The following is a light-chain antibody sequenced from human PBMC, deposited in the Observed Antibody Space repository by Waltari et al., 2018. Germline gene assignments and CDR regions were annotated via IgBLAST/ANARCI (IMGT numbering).Light chain of an antibody. CDR1: NIGSKS. CDR2: FDT. V-gene: IGLV3-21*04. CDR3: QVWDITNDHRV. Sequence: SYVLTQPPSVSVAPGKTARLTCGGNNIGSKSVPLYQQRSGQAPVLVMHFDTDRPSGIPDRFSGSNSGNTATLTISRVEAGDEADYYCQVWDITNDHRVFGGGTKLTVL. J-gene: IGLJ3*02.